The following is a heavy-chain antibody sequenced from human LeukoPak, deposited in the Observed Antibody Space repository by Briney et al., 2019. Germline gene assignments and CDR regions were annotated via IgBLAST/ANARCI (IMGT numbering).Heavy chain of an antibody. CDR3: AREGGDQYYFDY. J-gene: IGHJ4*02. Sequence: SETLSLTCTVSGGSISSGYYWGWIWPPPGKGLEWIGSIYHSGSTYYNPSLKSRVTISVDTSKNQFSLKLSSVTAADTAVYYCAREGGDQYYFDYWGQGTLVTVSS. CDR1: GGSISSGYY. CDR2: IYHSGST. V-gene: IGHV4-38-2*02. D-gene: IGHD4-17*01.